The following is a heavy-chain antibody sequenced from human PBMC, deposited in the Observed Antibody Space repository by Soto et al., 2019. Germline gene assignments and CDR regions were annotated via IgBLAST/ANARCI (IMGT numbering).Heavy chain of an antibody. CDR1: GGSMRDYD. J-gene: IGHJ4*02. Sequence: XATLSLSCSVSGGSMRDYDWSWIRQSPGKGPEWIGYIYYSGNTNYNPSPKSRVTISVDMPKSLFSLKLNSVTAADTAVYYCARQLGLWQPLDYWGRGTLVTVSS. CDR2: IYYSGNT. CDR3: ARQLGLWQPLDY. D-gene: IGHD1-1*01. V-gene: IGHV4-59*01.